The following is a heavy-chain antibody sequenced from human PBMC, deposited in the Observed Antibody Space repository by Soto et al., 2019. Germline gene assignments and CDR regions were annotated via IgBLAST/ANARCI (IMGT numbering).Heavy chain of an antibody. J-gene: IGHJ6*02. V-gene: IGHV3-53*01. D-gene: IGHD6-19*01. CDR2: MYSGGGT. CDR3: TTSPSVGV. CDR1: GFTVGNNY. Sequence: EVHLVESGGGLIQPGGSLRLSCAASGFTVGNNYMNWVRQAPVKGLEWVSLMYSGGGTYYTDSVKGRFTMSRDSSKNTLYLQLNSLRAEDTAIYYCTTSPSVGVWGQGTTVTVSS.